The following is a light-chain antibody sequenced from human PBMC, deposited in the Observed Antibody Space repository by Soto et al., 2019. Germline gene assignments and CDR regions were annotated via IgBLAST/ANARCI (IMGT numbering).Light chain of an antibody. CDR3: QQYYSYPPT. J-gene: IGKJ3*01. CDR1: QGISSY. Sequence: AIRMTQSPSSFSASTGGRVTITCRASQGISSYLAWYQQKPGKAPKLLIYAASTLQSGVPSRFSGSGSGTDFTLTISCLQSEDFATYYCQQYYSYPPTFGPGTKGIS. V-gene: IGKV1-8*01. CDR2: AAS.